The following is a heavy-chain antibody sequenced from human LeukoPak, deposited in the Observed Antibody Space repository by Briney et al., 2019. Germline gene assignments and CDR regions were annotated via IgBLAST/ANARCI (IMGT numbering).Heavy chain of an antibody. D-gene: IGHD1-14*01. V-gene: IGHV4-59*01. CDR1: GGSISSYY. J-gene: IGHJ3*02. CDR3: ARARGILNAFDI. CDR2: IYYSGST. Sequence: SETLSLTCTVSGGSISSYYWSWIRQPPGKGLEWIGYIYYSGSTNYNPSLKSRVTISVDTSRNQFSLKLSSVTAADTAVYYCARARGILNAFDIWGQGTMVTVSS.